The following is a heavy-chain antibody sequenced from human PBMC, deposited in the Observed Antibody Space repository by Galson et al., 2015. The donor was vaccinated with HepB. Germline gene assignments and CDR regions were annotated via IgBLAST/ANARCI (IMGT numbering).Heavy chain of an antibody. V-gene: IGHV3-7*03. CDR3: ASEFL. CDR2: IKPDGSEK. CDR1: GFTFTDYW. Sequence: SLRLSCAASGFTFTDYWMSWVRQAPGKGLEWVANIKPDGSEKYYVDSVKGRFTISRDNAKNSIYLQMNSLRSDDTAVYYCASEFLGGQGTLVTVSS. D-gene: IGHD3-3*01. J-gene: IGHJ4*02.